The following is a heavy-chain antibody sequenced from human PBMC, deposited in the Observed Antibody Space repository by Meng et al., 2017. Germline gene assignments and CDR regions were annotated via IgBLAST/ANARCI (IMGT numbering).Heavy chain of an antibody. CDR2: INHSGST. CDR3: AREIQKRRYYYDSSGYYYFDY. D-gene: IGHD3-22*01. V-gene: IGHV4-34*01. Sequence: GSLRLSCAVYGGSFSGYYWSWIRQPPGKGLEWIGEINHSGSTNYNPSLKSRVTISVDTSKNQFSLKLSSVTAADTAVYYCAREIQKRRYYYDSSGYYYFDYWGQGTLVTVSS. J-gene: IGHJ4*02. CDR1: GGSFSGYY.